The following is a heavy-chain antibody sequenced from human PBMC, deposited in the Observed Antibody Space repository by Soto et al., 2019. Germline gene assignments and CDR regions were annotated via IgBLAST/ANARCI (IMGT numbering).Heavy chain of an antibody. D-gene: IGHD5-12*01. V-gene: IGHV3-53*01. J-gene: IGHJ4*02. CDR3: ARARDGYNFIYEPT. CDR1: GFTVSSNY. Sequence: GGSLRLSCVASGFTVSSNYMSWVRQAPGKGLEWVSVSYSGGSTDYADSVRGRFTISRDNSKNTLYLQMNSLRAEDTAVYYCARARDGYNFIYEPTWGQGTLVTVSS. CDR2: SYSGGST.